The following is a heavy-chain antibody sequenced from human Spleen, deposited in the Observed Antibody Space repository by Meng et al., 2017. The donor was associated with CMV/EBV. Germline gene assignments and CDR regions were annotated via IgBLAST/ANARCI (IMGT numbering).Heavy chain of an antibody. J-gene: IGHJ3*02. CDR2: INSDGSST. CDR1: GFTFSSYW. CDR3: ARERLYQPLWGDAFDI. D-gene: IGHD2-2*01. Sequence: GESLKISCVASGFTFSSYWMHWVRQTPGKGLVWVSRINSDGSSTSYADSVKGRFTISRDNAENSLYLQMNSLRAEDTALYFCARERLYQPLWGDAFDIWGQGTMVTVSS. V-gene: IGHV3-74*01.